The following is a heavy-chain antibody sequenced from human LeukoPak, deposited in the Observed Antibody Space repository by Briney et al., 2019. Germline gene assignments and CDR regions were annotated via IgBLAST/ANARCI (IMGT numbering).Heavy chain of an antibody. J-gene: IGHJ5*02. CDR2: IYTSGST. V-gene: IGHV4-4*07. D-gene: IGHD6-19*01. CDR1: GGSISSYY. CDR3: ARIAVAGRFNWFDP. Sequence: PSETLSLTCTVSGGSISSYYWSWIRQPAGKGLEWIGRIYTSGSTNYNPSLKSRVTMSVDTSKNQYSLKLSSVTAADTAVYYCARIAVAGRFNWFDPWGQGTLVTVSS.